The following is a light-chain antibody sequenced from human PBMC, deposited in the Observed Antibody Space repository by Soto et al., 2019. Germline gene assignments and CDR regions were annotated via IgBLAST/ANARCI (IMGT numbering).Light chain of an antibody. V-gene: IGKV3D-20*02. CDR1: QSVSSSF. CDR3: QQRSNWPLT. CDR2: GAS. J-gene: IGKJ4*01. Sequence: EIVLTQSPGTLSLSPGERATLSCRASQSVSSSFLSWYQQKPGQSPRLLIYGASGRATGIPDRFSGSGSGTDFTLTITSLEPEDFAVYYCQQRSNWPLTFGGGTKVDNK.